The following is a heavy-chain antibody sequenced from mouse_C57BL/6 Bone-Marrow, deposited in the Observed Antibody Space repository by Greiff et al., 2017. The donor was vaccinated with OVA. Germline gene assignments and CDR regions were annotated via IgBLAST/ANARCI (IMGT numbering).Heavy chain of an antibody. V-gene: IGHV1-55*01. D-gene: IGHD1-1*01. CDR3: ARKGAYYGSSSYYFDY. CDR1: GYTFTSYW. J-gene: IGHJ2*01. Sequence: QVQLKQPGAELVKPGASVKMSCKASGYTFTSYWITWVKQRPGQGLEWIGDIYPGSGSTNYNEKFKSKATLTVDTSSSTAYMQLSSLTSEDSAVYYCARKGAYYGSSSYYFDYWGQGTTLTVSS. CDR2: IYPGSGST.